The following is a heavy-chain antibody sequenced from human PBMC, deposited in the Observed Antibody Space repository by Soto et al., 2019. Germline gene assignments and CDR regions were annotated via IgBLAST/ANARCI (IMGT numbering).Heavy chain of an antibody. CDR3: TREVVVAAKPPFDY. CDR1: GFTFGDYA. J-gene: IGHJ4*02. D-gene: IGHD2-15*01. CDR2: IRSKAYGGTT. Sequence: GGSLRLSCTASGFTFGDYAMSWFRQAPGKGLEWVGFIRSKAYGGTTEYAASVKGRFTISRDDSKSIAYLQMNSLKTEDTAAYYCTREVVVAAKPPFDYWGQGTLVTVSS. V-gene: IGHV3-49*03.